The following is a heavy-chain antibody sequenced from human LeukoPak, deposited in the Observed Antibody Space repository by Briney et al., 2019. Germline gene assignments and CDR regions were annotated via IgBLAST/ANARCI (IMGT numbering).Heavy chain of an antibody. J-gene: IGHJ4*02. V-gene: IGHV4-39*07. CDR3: ARLEELRGYYFDY. CDR2: IYYSGST. CDR1: GFTFSSYS. D-gene: IGHD1-26*01. Sequence: GSLRLSCAASGFTFSSYSMNWVRQAPGKGLEWIGSIYYSGSTYYNPSLKSRVTISVDTSKNQFSLKLSSVTAADTAVYYCARLEELRGYYFDYWGQGTLVTVSS.